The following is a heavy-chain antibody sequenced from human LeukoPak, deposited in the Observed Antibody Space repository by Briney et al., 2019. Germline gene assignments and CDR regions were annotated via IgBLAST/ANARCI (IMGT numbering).Heavy chain of an antibody. J-gene: IGHJ4*02. CDR1: GYTFSGHY. D-gene: IGHD5-18*01. Sequence: ASVKVSCRASGYTFSGHYMHWVRQAPGQGLEWMGWINPNTGGTNYAQKFQGGVTMTRDTSISTVYMELRSLRSDDTAVYYCARDRRGYSYGPRVTFDYWGQGTLVTVSS. CDR3: ARDRRGYSYGPRVTFDY. V-gene: IGHV1-2*02. CDR2: INPNTGGT.